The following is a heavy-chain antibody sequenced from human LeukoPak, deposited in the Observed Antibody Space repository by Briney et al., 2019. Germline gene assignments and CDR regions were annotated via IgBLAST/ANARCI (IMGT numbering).Heavy chain of an antibody. D-gene: IGHD3-22*01. Sequence: GASVKVSCKASGYTFTSSYMHWVREAPGQGLEWMGWINPNSGGTNYAQKFQGRVTMTRATSISTAYMELSRLRSDDTAVYYCARELNYDSSGSYFDYWGQGTLVTVSS. CDR3: ARELNYDSSGSYFDY. V-gene: IGHV1-2*02. CDR1: GYTFTSSY. J-gene: IGHJ4*02. CDR2: INPNSGGT.